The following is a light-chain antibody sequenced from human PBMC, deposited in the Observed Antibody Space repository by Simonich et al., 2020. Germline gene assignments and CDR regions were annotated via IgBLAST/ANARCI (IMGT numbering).Light chain of an antibody. CDR1: QSVLYSSNNKTY. Sequence: DIVMTQSPDSLAVSLGERATINYKSSQSVLYSSNNKTYLAWYQKKPGQPPKLLIYWASTRESGVPDRFSGSGSGTDFTPTISSLQAEDVAVYYCQQYYSTPYTFGQGTKLEIK. V-gene: IGKV4-1*01. CDR2: WAS. CDR3: QQYYSTPYT. J-gene: IGKJ2*01.